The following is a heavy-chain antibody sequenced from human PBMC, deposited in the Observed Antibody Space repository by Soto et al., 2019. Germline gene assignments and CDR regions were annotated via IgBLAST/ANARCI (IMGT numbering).Heavy chain of an antibody. CDR1: GFTVSSNY. V-gene: IGHV3-30*18. CDR3: AKILQVGVVTPDYYYYYGMDV. Sequence: GGSLRLSCAASGFTVSSNYMSWVRQAPGKGLEWVAVISYDGSNKYYADSVKGRFTISRDNSKNTLYLQMNSLRAEDTAVYYCAKILQVGVVTPDYYYYYGMDVWGQGTTVTVSS. CDR2: ISYDGSNK. D-gene: IGHD3-3*01. J-gene: IGHJ6*02.